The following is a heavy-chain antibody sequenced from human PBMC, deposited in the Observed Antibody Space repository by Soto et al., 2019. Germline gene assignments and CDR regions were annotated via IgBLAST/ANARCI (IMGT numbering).Heavy chain of an antibody. CDR1: GRTSPPYN. CDR3: ARDAWGPDY. V-gene: IGHV1-46*01. Sequence: QVQLVQSGAEVTKPGASVKISCKTSGRTSPPYNVHWVRQAPGQGLEWMGIINPSGDSTTYAQNFQSRVSMTRDSSTTTVFMELRSLTSEDTAMYYCARDAWGPDYWGQGTLVTVSS. D-gene: IGHD7-27*01. CDR2: INPSGDST. J-gene: IGHJ4*02.